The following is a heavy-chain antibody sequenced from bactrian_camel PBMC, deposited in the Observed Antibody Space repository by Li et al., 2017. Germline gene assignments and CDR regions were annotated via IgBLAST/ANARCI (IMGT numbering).Heavy chain of an antibody. CDR3: AAAYPYDKHHTVIPIGTRIPGFGH. J-gene: IGHJ4*01. CDR2: IYTSDHST. CDR1: EYPFSRYC. D-gene: IGHD1*01. V-gene: IGHV3S1*01. Sequence: HVQLVESGGGSVQTGGSLRLSCVASEYPFSRYCLRWYRQAPGKEREGVAHIYTSDHSTVYADSAKGRFTISDDSSKNTVYLEMNNLLPEDTAVYYCAAAYPYDKHHTVIPIGTRIPGFGHWGQGTQVTVS.